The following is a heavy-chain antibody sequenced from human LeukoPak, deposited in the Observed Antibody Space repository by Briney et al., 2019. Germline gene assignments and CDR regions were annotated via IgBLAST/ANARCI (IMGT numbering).Heavy chain of an antibody. CDR2: MNPNSGNT. CDR1: GYTFTSYD. J-gene: IGHJ4*02. CDR3: ARATSIAARPGGY. V-gene: IGHV1-8*01. Sequence: ASVKVSCKASGYTFTSYDINWVRQATGQGLEWMGWMNPNSGNTGYAQKFQGRVTMTRNTSMSTAYMELSSLRSEDTAVYYCARATSIAARPGGYWGQGTLVTVSS. D-gene: IGHD6-6*01.